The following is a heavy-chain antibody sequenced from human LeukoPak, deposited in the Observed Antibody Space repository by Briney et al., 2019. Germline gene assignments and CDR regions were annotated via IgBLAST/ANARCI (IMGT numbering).Heavy chain of an antibody. CDR2: IYSSGSF. J-gene: IGHJ5*02. D-gene: IGHD6-13*01. Sequence: PSDTLSLTCAVSNFSISSGDWWGWIRQPPGKGLEWLGYIYSSGSFYHNPSLKSRVTLSLDTSKNQFSLKLTSVTAMDTAIYYCAKTGAHVGGSRWVWFDPWGQGTLVTVSS. V-gene: IGHV4-28*05. CDR3: AKTGAHVGGSRWVWFDP. CDR1: NFSISSGDW.